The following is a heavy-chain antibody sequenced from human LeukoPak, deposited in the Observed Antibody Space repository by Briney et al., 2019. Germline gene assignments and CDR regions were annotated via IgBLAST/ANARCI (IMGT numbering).Heavy chain of an antibody. CDR1: GGSFSGYY. Sequence: SETLSLTCAVYGGSFSGYYWSWIRQPPGKGLEWIGEINHSGSTNYNPSLKSRVTISVDTSKNQFSLKLSSVTAADTAVYYCASSSWYPNWFDPWGQGTLVTVSS. CDR2: INHSGST. J-gene: IGHJ5*02. V-gene: IGHV4-34*01. D-gene: IGHD6-13*01. CDR3: ASSSWYPNWFDP.